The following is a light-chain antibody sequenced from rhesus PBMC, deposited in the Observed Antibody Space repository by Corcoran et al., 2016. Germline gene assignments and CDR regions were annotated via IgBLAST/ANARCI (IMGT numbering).Light chain of an antibody. CDR2: KAS. CDR3: LQYSSSPFT. Sequence: DIQMTQSPSALSASVGDIVTITCRASPSISSWVAWYQQKPGKAPKPLINKASSLQIGGPSRFSGSGSGTDFNIPLSGLQPEDFATYYGLQYSSSPFTFEPGAKLDIK. V-gene: IGKV1-22*01. CDR1: PSISSW. J-gene: IGKJ3*01.